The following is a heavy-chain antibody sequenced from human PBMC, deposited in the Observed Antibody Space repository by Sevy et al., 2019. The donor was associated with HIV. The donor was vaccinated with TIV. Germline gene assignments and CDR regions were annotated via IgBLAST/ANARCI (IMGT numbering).Heavy chain of an antibody. D-gene: IGHD3-22*01. CDR1: GFTFSNYA. V-gene: IGHV3-23*01. CDR3: ARKYDSSGYFEY. J-gene: IGHJ4*02. Sequence: GGSLRLSCAASGFTFSNYAMNWVRQAPGKGLEWVSGISARGGSGDKTNYADSAKGRLTISRDDSKNSLYLQLNSLRAEETAIYYCARKYDSSGYFEYWGQGTLVTVSS. CDR2: ISARGGSGDKT.